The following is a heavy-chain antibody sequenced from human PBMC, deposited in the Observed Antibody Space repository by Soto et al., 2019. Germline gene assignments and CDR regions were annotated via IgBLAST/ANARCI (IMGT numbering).Heavy chain of an antibody. V-gene: IGHV1-18*01. CDR3: ARSGAYCTSITGLFYSF. Sequence: ASVKVSCKASGYSFTIYGYAWVRQAPRQGLEWMGWISAYNGDTNYAQKFQDRVTLTTDTSTNTAHRELRNLGSDDTAVYYCARSGAYCTSITGLFYSFWGLGTLVTVSS. CDR1: GYSFTIYG. D-gene: IGHD2-8*01. J-gene: IGHJ4*02. CDR2: ISAYNGDT.